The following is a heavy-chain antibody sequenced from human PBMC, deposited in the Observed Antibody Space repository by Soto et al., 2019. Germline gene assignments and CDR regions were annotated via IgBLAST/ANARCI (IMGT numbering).Heavy chain of an antibody. J-gene: IGHJ5*02. CDR2: IYYSGST. V-gene: IGHV4-31*03. Sequence: QVQLQQSGPGLVKPSQTLSLTCTVSGGSISSGGYYWSWIRQHPGKGLEWIGYIYYSGSTYYNPSLKSRVTISVDTSKNQFSLKLSSVTAADTAVYYCTRGLSNPGWFDPWGQGTLVTVSS. CDR3: TRGLSNPGWFDP. CDR1: GGSISSGGYY. D-gene: IGHD4-4*01.